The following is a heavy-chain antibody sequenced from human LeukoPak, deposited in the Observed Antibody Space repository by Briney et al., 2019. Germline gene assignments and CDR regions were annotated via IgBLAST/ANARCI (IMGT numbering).Heavy chain of an antibody. CDR1: GFTLRSYG. CDR2: ISGSGGST. V-gene: IGHV3-23*01. J-gene: IGHJ5*02. Sequence: GGSLRLSCAASGFTLRSYGMSWVRQAPGKGLEWVSAISGSGGSTYYADSVKGRFTISRDNSKNTLYLQMNSLRAEDTAVYYCAKDRGLLWFGELLGWFDPWGQGTLVTVSS. D-gene: IGHD3-10*01. CDR3: AKDRGLLWFGELLGWFDP.